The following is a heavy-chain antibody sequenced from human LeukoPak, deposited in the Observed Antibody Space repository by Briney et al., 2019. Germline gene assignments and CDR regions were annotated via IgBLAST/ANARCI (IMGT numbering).Heavy chain of an antibody. J-gene: IGHJ3*02. CDR1: GFTFSTYT. Sequence: GGSLRLSCAASGFTFSTYTMNWVRQVPGKGLEWVSSISSGSSYIYYADSVKGRFTISRDNAKNSLYLQVNSLRAEDTAVYYCARPPTISGNFDAFHIWGRGTVVTVSS. V-gene: IGHV3-21*01. CDR2: ISSGSSYI. D-gene: IGHD6-25*01. CDR3: ARPPTISGNFDAFHI.